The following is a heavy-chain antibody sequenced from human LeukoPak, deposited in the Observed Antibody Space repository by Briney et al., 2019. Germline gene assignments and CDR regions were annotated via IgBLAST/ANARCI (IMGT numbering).Heavy chain of an antibody. Sequence: GGSLRRSCSAYKFSFYDARLIWVGQGQGQGLEWVGRIKGKTDGGATDYAATVNGKFTISRDASKKTLCLQMNSLQTEDTGVYYCTTDPGKASCYGAGYWGQGTLVTVSS. CDR3: TTDPGKASCYGAGY. CDR1: KFSFYDAR. V-gene: IGHV3-15*01. D-gene: IGHD3-22*01. CDR2: IKGKTDGGAT. J-gene: IGHJ4*02.